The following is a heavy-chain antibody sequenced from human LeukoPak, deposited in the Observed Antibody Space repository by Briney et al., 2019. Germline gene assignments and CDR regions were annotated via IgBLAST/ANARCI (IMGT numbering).Heavy chain of an antibody. J-gene: IGHJ5*02. CDR3: ARDKGQYGSGTPGFTWFDP. Sequence: PSETLSLTCTVSGGSISSYYWSWIRQPPGKGLEWIRYIYYSGSTNYNPSLKSRVTISVDTSKNQFSLKLISVTAADTAVYYCARDKGQYGSGTPGFTWFDPWGQGTLVTVSS. CDR1: GGSISSYY. D-gene: IGHD3-10*01. V-gene: IGHV4-59*12. CDR2: IYYSGST.